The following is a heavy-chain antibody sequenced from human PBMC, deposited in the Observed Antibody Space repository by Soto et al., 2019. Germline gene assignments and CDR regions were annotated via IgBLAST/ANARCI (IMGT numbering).Heavy chain of an antibody. D-gene: IGHD2-2*01. CDR1: CGTFSEYY. CDR3: ARGSVFMCYAVFDY. Sequence: QVQLQQWGAGLLKPSETLALTCAGYCGTFSEYYWTWIRQPPGKGLEWIGEIKHDGNTNYSPSLKSRLSISVDPSNNPFALKLSSVTAADTALYYCARGSVFMCYAVFDYWVQGALVTVSS. CDR2: IKHDGNT. V-gene: IGHV4-34*01. J-gene: IGHJ4*02.